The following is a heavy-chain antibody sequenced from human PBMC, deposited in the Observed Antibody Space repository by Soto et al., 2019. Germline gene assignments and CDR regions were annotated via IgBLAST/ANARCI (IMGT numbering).Heavy chain of an antibody. D-gene: IGHD3-16*01. J-gene: IGHJ4*02. CDR1: GGSLTSYP. CDR2: IIPIHGTT. Sequence: QMEQSGAEVRKPGSSVKVSCKPSGGSLTSYPMAWVRQAPGQGFEWMGGIIPIHGTTEYAQKFQGKVTITADESTNRATLELTGLTSEDTAVYYCARGWGLVSWGQGTLVTVSS. V-gene: IGHV1-69*01. CDR3: ARGWGLVS.